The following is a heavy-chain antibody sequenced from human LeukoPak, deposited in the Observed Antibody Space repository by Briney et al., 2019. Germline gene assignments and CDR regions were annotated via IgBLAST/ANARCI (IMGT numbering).Heavy chain of an antibody. CDR1: GYTFTSYA. D-gene: IGHD1-1*01. Sequence: GASVKVSCKASGYTFTSYAMNWVRQAPGQGLEWRGWINTNTGNPTYAQGFTGRFVFPLDTSVSTAYLQISSLKAEDTAVYYCARDLSGTTPDAFDIWGQGTMVTVSS. CDR2: INTNTGNP. V-gene: IGHV7-4-1*02. J-gene: IGHJ3*02. CDR3: ARDLSGTTPDAFDI.